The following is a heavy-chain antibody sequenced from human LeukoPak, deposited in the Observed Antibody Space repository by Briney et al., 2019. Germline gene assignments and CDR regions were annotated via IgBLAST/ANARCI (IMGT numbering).Heavy chain of an antibody. J-gene: IGHJ4*02. V-gene: IGHV1-69*01. CDR3: ARAGRYSSSWSDFDY. CDR1: GGTSSSYA. Sequence: SVKVSCKASGGTSSSYAISWVRQAPGQGLEWMGGIIPIFGTANYAQKFQGRVTITADESTSTAYMELSSLRSEDTAVYYCARAGRYSSSWSDFDYWGQGTLVTVSS. CDR2: IIPIFGTA. D-gene: IGHD6-13*01.